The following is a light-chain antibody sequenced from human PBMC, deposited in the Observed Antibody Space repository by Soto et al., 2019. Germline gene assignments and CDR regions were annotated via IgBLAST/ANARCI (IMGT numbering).Light chain of an antibody. V-gene: IGLV2-14*03. Sequence: QSALTQPASVSGSPGQSITISCTGTSSDVGGYNYVSWYQQHPGKAPKLMIFDVNDRPSGVSNRFSGSKSGNTASLTISGLQAADEADYYCSSYTTSHTGVFGGGTKLTVL. CDR1: SSDVGGYNY. CDR3: SSYTTSHTGV. J-gene: IGLJ3*02. CDR2: DVN.